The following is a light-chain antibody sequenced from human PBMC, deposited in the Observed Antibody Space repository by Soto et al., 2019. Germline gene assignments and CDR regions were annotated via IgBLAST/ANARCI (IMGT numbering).Light chain of an antibody. CDR2: MAS. V-gene: IGKV1-5*03. J-gene: IGKJ1*01. CDR1: QSVDTC. Sequence: DIQMTQSPSTLSASVGDRVTITCRASQSVDTCLAWYQQKPGKAPHLLISMASSLETGVPSRFSGSGSVTEFTLTISSLQPDDFATYYCQQFYRYPWTFGQGTKVEIK. CDR3: QQFYRYPWT.